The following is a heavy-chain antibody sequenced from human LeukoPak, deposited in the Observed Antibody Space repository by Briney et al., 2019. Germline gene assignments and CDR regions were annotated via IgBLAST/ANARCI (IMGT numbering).Heavy chain of an antibody. CDR1: GFTFSSYW. V-gene: IGHV3-7*05. CDR3: ARDRLIAAAGTGFDY. D-gene: IGHD6-13*01. Sequence: VGSLRLSCAASGFTFSSYWMSWVRQAPGKGLEWVANIKQDGSEKYYVDSVKGRFTISRDNAKNSLYLQMNSLRAEDTAVYYCARDRLIAAAGTGFDYWGQGTLVTVSS. CDR2: IKQDGSEK. J-gene: IGHJ4*02.